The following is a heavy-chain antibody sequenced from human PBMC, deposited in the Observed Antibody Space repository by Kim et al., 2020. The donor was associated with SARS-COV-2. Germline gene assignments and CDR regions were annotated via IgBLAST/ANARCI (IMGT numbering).Heavy chain of an antibody. D-gene: IGHD3-10*01. CDR1: GFTFSSYG. CDR3: AKICVTMVRGGPADAFDI. CDR2: ISYDGSNK. Sequence: GGSLRLSCAASGFTFSSYGMHWVRQAPGKGLEWVAVISYDGSNKYYADSVKGQFTISRDNSKNTLYLQMNSLRAEDTAVYYCAKICVTMVRGGPADAFDIWGQGTMVTVSS. V-gene: IGHV3-30*18. J-gene: IGHJ3*02.